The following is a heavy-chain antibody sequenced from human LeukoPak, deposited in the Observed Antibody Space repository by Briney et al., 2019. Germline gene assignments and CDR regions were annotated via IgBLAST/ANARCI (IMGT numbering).Heavy chain of an antibody. V-gene: IGHV5-51*01. D-gene: IGHD6-13*01. Sequence: GESLKISCVGSGYRFSTYWIAWARQMPGKGLEWMGIIHSGDSNTVYSPSFQGQVTISADKSISTAYLQWSSLKASDIAMYYCASGLGYSSSWYVPSHWGQGTLVTVSS. J-gene: IGHJ4*02. CDR1: GYRFSTYW. CDR2: IHSGDSNT. CDR3: ASGLGYSSSWYVPSH.